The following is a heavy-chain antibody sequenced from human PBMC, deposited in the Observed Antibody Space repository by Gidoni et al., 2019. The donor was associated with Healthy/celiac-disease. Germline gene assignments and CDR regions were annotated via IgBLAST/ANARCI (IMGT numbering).Heavy chain of an antibody. V-gene: IGHV3-23*01. J-gene: IGHJ4*02. Sequence: EVQLLESGGGLVQPGGSLRLSCAASGFTFSRYAMSWVRQAPGKGLEWVSAISGSGGSTYYADSVKGRFTISRDNSKNTLYLQMNSLRAEDTAVYYCAKWTAARPYFDYWGQGTLVTVSS. D-gene: IGHD6-6*01. CDR3: AKWTAARPYFDY. CDR1: GFTFSRYA. CDR2: ISGSGGST.